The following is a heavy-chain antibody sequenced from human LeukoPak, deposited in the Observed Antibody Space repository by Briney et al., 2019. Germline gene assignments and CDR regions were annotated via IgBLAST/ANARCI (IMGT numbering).Heavy chain of an antibody. CDR2: ISSSGSTI. D-gene: IGHD3-3*01. Sequence: GGSLRLSCAASGFTFSDYYMSWIRQAPGKGLEWVSYISSSGSTIYYADSVKGRFTISRDNAKNSLYLQMNSLRAEDTAVYYCARDNYDYYYYGMDVWGRGTTVTVSS. J-gene: IGHJ6*02. V-gene: IGHV3-11*01. CDR1: GFTFSDYY. CDR3: ARDNYDYYYYGMDV.